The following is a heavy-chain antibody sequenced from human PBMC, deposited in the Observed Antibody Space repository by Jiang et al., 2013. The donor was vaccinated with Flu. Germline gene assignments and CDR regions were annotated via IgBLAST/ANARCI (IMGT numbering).Heavy chain of an antibody. V-gene: IGHV4-34*01. CDR2: INHSGAT. CDR3: ARTALRFLEWFPLSGGYWFDP. Sequence: LKPSETLSLTCAVYGGPFSGYYWSWIRQPPGKGLEWIGEINHSGATNNNPALKSRVTISIDTSKNQFSLKLTSVTAADTAVYYCARTALRFLEWFPLSGGYWFDPWGQGTLVSVSS. J-gene: IGHJ5*02. CDR1: GGPFSGYY. D-gene: IGHD3-3*01.